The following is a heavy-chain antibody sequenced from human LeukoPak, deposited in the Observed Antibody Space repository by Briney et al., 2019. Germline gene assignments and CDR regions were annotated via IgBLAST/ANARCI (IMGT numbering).Heavy chain of an antibody. Sequence: GGSLRLSCAASGFSVSVNYITWVRQAPGKGLVWVSFIYDTSSTYYADSVKGRFTISRDNSKNTVYLQMNSLRAEDTAVYFCARPHSSSYHYAMDVWGQGITVTVSS. CDR3: ARPHSSSYHYAMDV. J-gene: IGHJ6*02. D-gene: IGHD6-19*01. CDR1: GFSVSVNY. V-gene: IGHV3-66*04. CDR2: IYDTSST.